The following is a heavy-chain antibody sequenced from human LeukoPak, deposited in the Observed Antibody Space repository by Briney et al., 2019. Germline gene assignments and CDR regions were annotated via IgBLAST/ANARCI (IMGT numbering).Heavy chain of an antibody. CDR2: IIPIFGIA. D-gene: IGHD3-22*01. V-gene: IGHV1-69*04. CDR1: GGTFSSYA. J-gene: IGHJ4*02. Sequence: GASVKVSCKASGGTFSSYAISWVRQAPGQGLEWMGRIIPIFGIANYAQKFHGRVTITADKSTRTAYMELSSLRSEDTAVYYCAREGATYYYDSSGYRAFYFDYWGQGTLVTVSS. CDR3: AREGATYYYDSSGYRAFYFDY.